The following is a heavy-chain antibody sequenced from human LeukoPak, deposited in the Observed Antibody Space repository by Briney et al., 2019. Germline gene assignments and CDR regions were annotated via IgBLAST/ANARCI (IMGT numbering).Heavy chain of an antibody. CDR3: ARDRGSFVGAIGQNAFDI. CDR1: GGPISSYY. V-gene: IGHV4-4*07. J-gene: IGHJ3*02. D-gene: IGHD1-26*01. CDR2: IYTSGST. Sequence: PSETLSLPCTVSGGPISSYYWRWIRQPAGKGLEWIGRIYTSGSTNYNPSLKSRVTMSVDTSKNQFSLKLSSVTAADTAVYYCARDRGSFVGAIGQNAFDIWGQGTMVTVSS.